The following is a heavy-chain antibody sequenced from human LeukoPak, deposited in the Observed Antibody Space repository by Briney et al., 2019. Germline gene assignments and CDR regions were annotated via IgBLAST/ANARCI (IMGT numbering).Heavy chain of an antibody. CDR3: ARHTYQLPSGY. D-gene: IGHD2-2*01. J-gene: IGHJ4*02. CDR2: IYYSGST. CDR1: GGSISSSSYY. Sequence: SETLSLTCTVSGGSISSSSYYWGWIRQPPGKGLEWIGSIYYSGSTYYNPSLKSRVTISVDTSKNLFSLKLSSVTAADTAVYYCARHTYQLPSGYWGQGTLVTVSS. V-gene: IGHV4-39*01.